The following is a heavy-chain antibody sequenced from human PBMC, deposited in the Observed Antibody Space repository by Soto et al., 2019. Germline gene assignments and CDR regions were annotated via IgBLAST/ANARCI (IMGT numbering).Heavy chain of an antibody. CDR1: GFTFRNHA. Sequence: QVQLVESGGGVVQPGGSLRLSCAASGFTFRNHAMHWVRQAPGKGLECLAVIAHDGSNAFYRDSVKGRFTVSRDNSKNTLYLYMKSLRSEETGVYYCARGDREDILVVGGARPGEYGTDIWGQGTTVIVSS. J-gene: IGHJ6*02. V-gene: IGHV3-30-3*01. CDR3: ARGDREDILVVGGARPGEYGTDI. D-gene: IGHD2-15*01. CDR2: IAHDGSNA.